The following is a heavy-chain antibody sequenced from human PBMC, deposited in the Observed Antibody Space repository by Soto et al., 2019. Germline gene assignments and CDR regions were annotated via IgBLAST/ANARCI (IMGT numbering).Heavy chain of an antibody. Sequence: PSETLSLTCTVSGGSVSSGSYYWSWIRQPTGKGLEWIGYIYYSGSTNYNPSLKSRVTISVDTSKNQFSLKLSSVTAADTAVYYFARGNYGDYVEYDYWGQGTLVTVSS. CDR2: IYYSGST. CDR3: ARGNYGDYVEYDY. V-gene: IGHV4-61*01. J-gene: IGHJ4*02. CDR1: GGSVSSGSYY. D-gene: IGHD4-17*01.